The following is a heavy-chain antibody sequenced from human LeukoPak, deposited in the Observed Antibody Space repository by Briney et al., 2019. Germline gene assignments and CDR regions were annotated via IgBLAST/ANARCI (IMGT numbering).Heavy chain of an antibody. CDR1: GPTFISYW. CDR3: ARANFEDRTLLFGY. CDR2: IYSDGSIT. V-gene: IGHV3-74*01. J-gene: IGHJ4*02. Sequence: GGSLRLSCAASGPTFISYWMHWVRQAPGKGLVWVSRIYSDGSITTYADSVKGRFTISRVNAKNTLCLKMSSLRAEDTAVYYWARANFEDRTLLFGYWGQGILVTVSS. D-gene: IGHD2-15*01.